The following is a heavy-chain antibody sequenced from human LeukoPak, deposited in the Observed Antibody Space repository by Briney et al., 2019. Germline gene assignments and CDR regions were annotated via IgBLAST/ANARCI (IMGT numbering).Heavy chain of an antibody. CDR3: ARDQGRWLVRTFDY. CDR2: ISSSGST. Sequence: PSETLSLTCSVSGGSISGYYWSWIRQPAGKGLECIGRISSSGSTNYNPSLKSRVTMSVDTSKNQFSLKLSSVTAADTAVYYCARDQGRWLVRTFDYWGQGTLVTVSS. V-gene: IGHV4-4*07. D-gene: IGHD6-19*01. CDR1: GGSISGYY. J-gene: IGHJ4*02.